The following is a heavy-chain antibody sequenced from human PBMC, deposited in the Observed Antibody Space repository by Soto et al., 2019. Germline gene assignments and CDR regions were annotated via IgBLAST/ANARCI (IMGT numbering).Heavy chain of an antibody. V-gene: IGHV1-69*13. CDR1: GGTFSSYA. D-gene: IGHD2-21*02. J-gene: IGHJ6*02. CDR3: ARVRDPPAYCGGDCYSHYYYGMDV. Sequence: SVKVSCKASGGTFSSYAISWVRQAPGQGLEWMGGIIPIFGTANYAQKFQGRVTITADESTSTAYMELSSLRSEDTAVYYCARVRDPPAYCGGDCYSHYYYGMDVWGQGTTVTVSS. CDR2: IIPIFGTA.